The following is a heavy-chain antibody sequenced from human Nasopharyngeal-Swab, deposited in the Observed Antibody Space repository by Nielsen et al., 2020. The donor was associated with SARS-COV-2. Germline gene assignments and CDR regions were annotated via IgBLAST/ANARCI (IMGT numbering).Heavy chain of an antibody. CDR3: ARGYTSGWYQWSRHTLDY. Sequence: GGSLRLSCAASGFTRSSYSMNWVRQAPGKGLEWVSYISSSSSTKYYADSVEGRFTISRDNAKNSLYLQMNSLRDEDTAVYYCARGYTSGWYQWSRHTLDYWGQGTLVTVSS. J-gene: IGHJ4*02. V-gene: IGHV3-48*02. CDR1: GFTRSSYS. D-gene: IGHD6-19*01. CDR2: ISSSSSTK.